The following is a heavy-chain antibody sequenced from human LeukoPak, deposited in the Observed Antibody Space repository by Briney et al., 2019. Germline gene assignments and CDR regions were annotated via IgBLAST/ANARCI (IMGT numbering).Heavy chain of an antibody. J-gene: IGHJ6*02. CDR2: IYYSGNT. CDR1: GGSISSRDNY. CDR3: ARQDTLTHYYVMDV. Sequence: PSETLSLTCTVSGGSISSRDNYWGWFRQPPGKGLEWIGSIYYSGNTYYNPSLESRVTISVDTSKNQFSLKVSSATAADTAVYYCARQDTLTHYYVMDVWGQGTTDTVSS. D-gene: IGHD4-17*01. V-gene: IGHV4-39*01.